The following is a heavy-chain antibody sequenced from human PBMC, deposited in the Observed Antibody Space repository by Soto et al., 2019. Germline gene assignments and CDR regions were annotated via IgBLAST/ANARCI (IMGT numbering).Heavy chain of an antibody. CDR2: IYSGGST. J-gene: IGHJ4*02. Sequence: PGEALRLSCAASGVTASSNYMSWVRQAPGEGLEWVSVIYSGGSTYYADSVKGRFTISRDNSKNTLYLQMNSLRAEDTAVYYCARFFEAAAGTCFFDFWGQG. CDR1: GVTASSNY. D-gene: IGHD6-13*01. CDR3: ARFFEAAAGTCFFDF. V-gene: IGHV3-53*01.